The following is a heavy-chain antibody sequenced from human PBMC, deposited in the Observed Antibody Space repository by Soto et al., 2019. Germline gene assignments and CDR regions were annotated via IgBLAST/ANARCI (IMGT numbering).Heavy chain of an antibody. J-gene: IGHJ4*02. CDR3: ARDFRDYAGWYFDY. D-gene: IGHD4-17*01. CDR2: IIPLFGTA. CDR1: GGTFSSYA. Sequence: QVQLVQSGAEVKKPGSSVKVSCKASGGTFSSYAISWVRQAPGQGLEWMGGIIPLFGTANYAQKFQGRVTITADESTSTAYMELISLRSEDTAVYYCARDFRDYAGWYFDYWGQGTLVTDTS. V-gene: IGHV1-69*01.